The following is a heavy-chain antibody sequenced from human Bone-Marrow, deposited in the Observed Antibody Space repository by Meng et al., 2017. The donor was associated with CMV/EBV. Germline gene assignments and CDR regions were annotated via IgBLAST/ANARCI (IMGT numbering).Heavy chain of an antibody. CDR1: GFTFDDYG. D-gene: IGHD3-10*01. CDR3: AKGPMVRGVISYYGMDV. V-gene: IGHV3-43D*03. CDR2: ISWDGGST. Sequence: GGSLRLSCAASGFTFDDYGMSWVRQAPGKGLEWVSLISWDGGSTYYADSVKGRFTISRDNSKNSLYLQMNSLRAEDTALYYCAKGPMVRGVISYYGMDVWGQGTTVTVSS. J-gene: IGHJ6*02.